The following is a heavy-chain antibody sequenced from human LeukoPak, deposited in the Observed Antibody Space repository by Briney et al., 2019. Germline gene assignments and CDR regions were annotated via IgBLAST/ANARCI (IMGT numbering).Heavy chain of an antibody. CDR2: IVPIFGTA. CDR1: GGTFSSYA. J-gene: IGHJ3*02. V-gene: IGHV1-69*05. Sequence: SVKVSCKASGGTFSSYAISWVRQAPGQGLEWMGRIVPIFGTANYAQKFQGRVTITTDESTSPAYMELSSLRSEDTAVYYCAGNYGDESRAFDIWGQGTMVTVSS. CDR3: AGNYGDESRAFDI. D-gene: IGHD4-17*01.